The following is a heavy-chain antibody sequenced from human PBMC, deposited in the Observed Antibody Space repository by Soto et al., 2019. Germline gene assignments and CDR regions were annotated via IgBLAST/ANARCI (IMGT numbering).Heavy chain of an antibody. Sequence: GRSLRLSCAPSGFTFIDYWMSWVRQAPGQGLEWVASIKQDGSVKHYVDSVKGRFTISRDNAEKSLHLQMNSLRAEDTAVYYCAKLRGDYTVFDYWGQGARVTVSS. D-gene: IGHD4-17*01. CDR1: GFTFIDYW. CDR3: AKLRGDYTVFDY. CDR2: IKQDGSVK. V-gene: IGHV3-7*03. J-gene: IGHJ4*02.